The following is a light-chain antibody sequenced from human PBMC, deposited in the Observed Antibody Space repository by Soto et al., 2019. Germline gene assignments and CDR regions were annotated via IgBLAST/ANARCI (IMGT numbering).Light chain of an antibody. V-gene: IGKV3-20*01. CDR3: QQFDDSVT. Sequence: EIVLTQSPGTLSLSPGERATLSCRASQSVSSSYLAWYQQKPGRAPRLLIDGASSRATGIPDRFSGSGSGTDFTLTISRLEPEDLAVYYCQQFDDSVTFGQGTRLDIK. J-gene: IGKJ5*01. CDR2: GAS. CDR1: QSVSSSY.